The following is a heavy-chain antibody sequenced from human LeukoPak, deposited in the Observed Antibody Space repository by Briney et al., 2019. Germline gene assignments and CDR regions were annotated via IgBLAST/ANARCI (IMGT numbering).Heavy chain of an antibody. D-gene: IGHD3-3*01. CDR1: GFTFSNYA. J-gene: IGHJ3*02. CDR3: ARERFLDLDAFDI. V-gene: IGHV3-23*01. Sequence: GGSLRLSCAASGFTFSNYAMSWVRQAPGKGLEWVSAISGNGGSTYYADSVKGRFTMSRDNSKNTLYLQMNSLRAEDTAVYYCARERFLDLDAFDIWGQGTMVTVSS. CDR2: ISGNGGST.